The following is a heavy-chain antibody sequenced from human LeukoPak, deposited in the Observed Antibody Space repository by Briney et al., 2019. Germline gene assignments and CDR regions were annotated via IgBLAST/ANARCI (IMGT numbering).Heavy chain of an antibody. Sequence: GGSLRLSCAASGFTFSSYWMSWVRQTPGKGLEWVSAISGSGGSTYYADSVKGRFTISRDNSKNTLYLQMNSLRAEDTAVYYCAKDPWELPRAYYFDYWGQGTLVTVSS. CDR2: ISGSGGST. D-gene: IGHD1-26*01. J-gene: IGHJ4*02. CDR3: AKDPWELPRAYYFDY. CDR1: GFTFSSYW. V-gene: IGHV3-23*01.